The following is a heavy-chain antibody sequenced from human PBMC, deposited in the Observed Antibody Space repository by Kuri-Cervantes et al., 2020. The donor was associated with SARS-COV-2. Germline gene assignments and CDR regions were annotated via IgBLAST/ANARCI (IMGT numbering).Heavy chain of an antibody. Sequence: SETLSLTCTVSGGSISSYYWSWIRQPPGKGLEWIGYTYYSGSTYYNPSLKSRVTISVDTSKNQFSLKLSSVTAADTAVYYCARQDIVVVPAAHGDYYYYYGMDVWGQGTTVTVSS. CDR3: ARQDIVVVPAAHGDYYYYYGMDV. D-gene: IGHD2-2*01. CDR2: TYYSGST. CDR1: GGSISSYY. V-gene: IGHV4-59*04. J-gene: IGHJ6*02.